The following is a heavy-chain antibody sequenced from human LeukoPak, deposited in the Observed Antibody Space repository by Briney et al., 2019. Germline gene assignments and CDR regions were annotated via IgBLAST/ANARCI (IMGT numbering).Heavy chain of an antibody. V-gene: IGHV4-34*01. Sequence: SETLSLTCTVSGDSINNSCWSWIRQPPGKGLEWIGEINHSGSTNYNPSLKSRVTISVDTSKNQFSLKLSSVTAADTAVYYCARVLCSGGSCYSFDPWGQGTLVTVSS. D-gene: IGHD2-15*01. CDR2: INHSGST. J-gene: IGHJ5*02. CDR3: ARVLCSGGSCYSFDP. CDR1: GDSINNSC.